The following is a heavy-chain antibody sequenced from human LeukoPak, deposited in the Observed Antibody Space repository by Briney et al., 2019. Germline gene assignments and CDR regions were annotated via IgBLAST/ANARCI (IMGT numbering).Heavy chain of an antibody. D-gene: IGHD3-10*01. CDR2: ISYDGSNR. Sequence: PGRSLRLSCADSGFTFSSYGMHWVRQAPGKGLEWVAVISYDGSNRYYADSVKGRFTISRDNSKNTLYLQMNSLRAEDTAVYYCAKDECVLLWVGELSSWGQGTLVTVSS. J-gene: IGHJ5*02. V-gene: IGHV3-30*18. CDR3: AKDECVLLWVGELSS. CDR1: GFTFSSYG.